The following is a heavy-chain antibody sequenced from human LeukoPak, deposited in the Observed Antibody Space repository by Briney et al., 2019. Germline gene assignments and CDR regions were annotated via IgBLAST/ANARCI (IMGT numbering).Heavy chain of an antibody. J-gene: IGHJ6*04. CDR1: GYTFTSYG. D-gene: IGHD1-1*01. V-gene: IGHV1-18*04. CDR3: ARDRTYYYYYGMDV. Sequence: GASVKVSCKASGYTFTSYGISWVRQAPGQGLEWMGWISAYNGNTNYAQKLQGRVTMTTDTSTSTAYMELRSLRSDDTAVYCCARDRTYYYYYGMDVWGKGTTVTVSS. CDR2: ISAYNGNT.